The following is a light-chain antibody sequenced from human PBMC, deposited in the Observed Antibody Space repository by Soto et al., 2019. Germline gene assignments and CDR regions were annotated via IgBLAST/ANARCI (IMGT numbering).Light chain of an antibody. J-gene: IGKJ2*01. V-gene: IGKV3-15*01. CDR3: QQYNNWPRGT. Sequence: EIVMTQSPATLSVSPGERATLSCRASQSVSGNLAWYQQNPGQAPRLLIYGASTRATGIPARFSGSGSGTEFTLTISGLQSEDFAVYYCQQYNNWPRGTFGQGTKLEIK. CDR1: QSVSGN. CDR2: GAS.